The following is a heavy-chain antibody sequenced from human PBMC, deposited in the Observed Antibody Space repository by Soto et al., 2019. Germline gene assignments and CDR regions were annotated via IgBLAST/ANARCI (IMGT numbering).Heavy chain of an antibody. J-gene: IGHJ6*02. CDR1: CGSFSGYY. Sequence: SETLSLTCAVYCGSFSGYYWSWIRQPPGKGLEWIGEINHSGSTNYNPSLKSRVTISVDTSKNQFSLKLSSVTAADTAVYYCASIAAAGNNGYYYGMDVWGQGTTVTVSS. D-gene: IGHD6-13*01. CDR2: INHSGST. CDR3: ASIAAAGNNGYYYGMDV. V-gene: IGHV4-34*01.